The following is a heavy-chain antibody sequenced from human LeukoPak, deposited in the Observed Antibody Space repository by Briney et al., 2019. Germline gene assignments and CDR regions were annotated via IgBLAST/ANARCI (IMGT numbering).Heavy chain of an antibody. CDR2: ISSSSSYI. CDR3: ARDGEPYYYDSSGYCPY. Sequence: GGSLRLSCAASGFTFSSYSMNWVRQAPGKGLEWVSSISSSSSYIYYADSVEGRFTISRDNAKNSLYLQMNSLRAEDTAVYYCARDGEPYYYDSSGYCPYWGQGTLVTVSS. J-gene: IGHJ4*02. D-gene: IGHD3-22*01. V-gene: IGHV3-21*01. CDR1: GFTFSSYS.